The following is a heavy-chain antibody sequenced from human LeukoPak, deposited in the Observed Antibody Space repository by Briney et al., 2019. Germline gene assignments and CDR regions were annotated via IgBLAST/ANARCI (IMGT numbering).Heavy chain of an antibody. CDR3: ARALYGSGSYRFDY. J-gene: IGHJ4*02. CDR2: IYYSGST. D-gene: IGHD3-10*01. V-gene: IGHV4-59*01. CDR1: GGSISPYY. Sequence: PSETLSLTCTVSGGSISPYYWSWIRQPPGKGLEWIGYIYYSGSTNYNPSLKSRVTISVDTSKNQFSLKLSSVTAADTAVYYCARALYGSGSYRFDYWGQGTLVTVSS.